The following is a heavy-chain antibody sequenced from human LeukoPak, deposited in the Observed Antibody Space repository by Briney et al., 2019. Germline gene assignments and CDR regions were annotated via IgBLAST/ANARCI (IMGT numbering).Heavy chain of an antibody. CDR2: IYTSGST. Sequence: GGSLRLSCAASGFTFSSNYMSWVRQAPGKGLECVSLIYTSGSTSYADSVKGGFTISRDNSKNTLYLQMNNLRADDTAVYYCTRSIWYFDYWGQGTLVTVSS. CDR3: TRSIWYFDY. CDR1: GFTFSSNY. J-gene: IGHJ4*02. V-gene: IGHV3-53*01.